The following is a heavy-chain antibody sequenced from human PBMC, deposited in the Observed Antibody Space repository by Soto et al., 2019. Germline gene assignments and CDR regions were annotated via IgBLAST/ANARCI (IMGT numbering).Heavy chain of an antibody. D-gene: IGHD6-6*01. CDR3: ARYYSSSSWGYYYYGMDV. V-gene: IGHV1-18*01. CDR1: GYPFDTYG. CDR2: ISAYNGQT. Sequence: ASVKVSCKASGYPFDTYGINWVRQAPGQRPEWMGWISAYNGQTDYAQNFQGRVTMATDTSTNTAYMELRNLRSDDTAVYYCARYYSSSSWGYYYYGMDVWGQGTTVTVSS. J-gene: IGHJ6*02.